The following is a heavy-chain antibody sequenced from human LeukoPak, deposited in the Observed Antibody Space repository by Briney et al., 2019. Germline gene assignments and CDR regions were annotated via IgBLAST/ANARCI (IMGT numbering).Heavy chain of an antibody. J-gene: IGHJ4*02. CDR2: IYYSGST. CDR3: ARDPPYGDYGFDC. CDR1: GGSISSYY. V-gene: IGHV4-59*01. D-gene: IGHD4-17*01. Sequence: PETLSLTCTVSGGSISSYYWSWIRQPPGKGLEWIGYIYYSGSTNYNPSLKSRVTISVDTSKNQFSLKLSSVTAADTAVYYCARDPPYGDYGFDCWGQGTLVTVSS.